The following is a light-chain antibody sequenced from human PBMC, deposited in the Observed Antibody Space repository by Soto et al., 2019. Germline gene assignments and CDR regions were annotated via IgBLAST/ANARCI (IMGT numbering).Light chain of an antibody. CDR3: QQRSNWPPIT. CDR1: QSVSSY. CDR2: DAS. V-gene: IGKV3-11*01. Sequence: EIVMTQSPATLSLSPGARATLSCRASQSVSSYLAWYQQKPGQAPRLLIYDASNRATGIPARFSGSGSGTDFTLTISSLYAEDFAVYYCQQRSNWPPITFGQGTRLEIK. J-gene: IGKJ5*01.